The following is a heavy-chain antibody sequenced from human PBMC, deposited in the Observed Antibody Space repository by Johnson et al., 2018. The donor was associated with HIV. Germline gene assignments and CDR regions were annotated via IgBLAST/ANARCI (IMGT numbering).Heavy chain of an antibody. CDR1: GFTFSDAW. CDR3: TTGLSWNDAFHI. V-gene: IGHV3-15*01. CDR2: VKSISDGGTA. D-gene: IGHD1-1*01. J-gene: IGHJ3*02. Sequence: QLVESGGDLVKPGGSLRLSCAASGFTFSDAWMNWVRQAPGKGLEWVGRVKSISDGGTADYAAPVRGRFTISRDTSENTLYLQMNSLKTEDTALYYCTTGLSWNDAFHIWAQGTMVTVSS.